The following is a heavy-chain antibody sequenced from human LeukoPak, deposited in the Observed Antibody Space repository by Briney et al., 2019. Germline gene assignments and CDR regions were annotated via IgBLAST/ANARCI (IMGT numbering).Heavy chain of an antibody. CDR2: ISAYNGDT. CDR3: ARGQLPQPNWFDP. D-gene: IGHD2-2*01. Sequence: ASVKVSCRASGYIFTSYGFTWVRQAPGQGPEWMGWISAYNGDTDYAHKFQGRVTMTTDTSTSTAYMELRNLRSDDTAVYYCARGQLPQPNWFDPWGQGTLDTVSS. CDR1: GYIFTSYG. J-gene: IGHJ5*02. V-gene: IGHV1-18*01.